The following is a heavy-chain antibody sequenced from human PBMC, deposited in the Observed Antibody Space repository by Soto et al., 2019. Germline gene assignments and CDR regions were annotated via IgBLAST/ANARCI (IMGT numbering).Heavy chain of an antibody. J-gene: IGHJ5*02. D-gene: IGHD6-19*01. CDR2: TYYRSKWYN. V-gene: IGHV6-1*01. CDR1: GDSVSSNGAA. Sequence: SQTLSLTCAISGDSVSSNGAAWNWIRQSPSRGLEWLGRTYYRSKWYNDYAVSVKSRITINPDTSKNQFSLQLNSVTPEDTAVYYCARSSRSIAVAVLNWFAPWGQGTLVTVYS. CDR3: ARSSRSIAVAVLNWFAP.